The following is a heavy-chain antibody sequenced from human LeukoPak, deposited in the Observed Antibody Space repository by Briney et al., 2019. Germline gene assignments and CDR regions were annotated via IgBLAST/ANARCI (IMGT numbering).Heavy chain of an antibody. CDR3: ARGNYYGSGSYYPFDY. V-gene: IGHV3-30*02. D-gene: IGHD3-10*01. CDR1: EFTFSSYG. Sequence: GGSLRLSCAASEFTFSSYGMHWVRQAPGKGLEWVAFIRYDGSNKYYADSVKGRFTISRDNSKNTLYLQMNSLRAEDTAVYYCARGNYYGSGSYYPFDYWGQGTLVTVSS. CDR2: IRYDGSNK. J-gene: IGHJ4*02.